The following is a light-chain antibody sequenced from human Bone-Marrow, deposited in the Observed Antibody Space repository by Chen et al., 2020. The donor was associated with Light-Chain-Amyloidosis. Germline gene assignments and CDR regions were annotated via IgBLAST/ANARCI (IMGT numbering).Light chain of an antibody. CDR2: EFT. V-gene: IGLV2-14*01. Sequence: QSALTPPASVSGSPGQSITISCTGTSSDVGGDNHVSWYQQHPDKAPKLMIYEFTNRHSCVPDRFSGSKSDNTASLTISGLQTEDEADYFCSSYTITNTLVFGSGTRVTVL. CDR3: SSYTITNTLV. J-gene: IGLJ1*01. CDR1: SSDVGGDNH.